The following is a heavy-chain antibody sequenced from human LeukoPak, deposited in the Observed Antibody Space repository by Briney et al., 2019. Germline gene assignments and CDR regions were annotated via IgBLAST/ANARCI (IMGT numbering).Heavy chain of an antibody. CDR2: IDSNSNFM. V-gene: IGHV3-21*04. J-gene: IGHJ2*01. CDR3: AQNLPGL. CDR1: GFTFSSYS. Sequence: GGSLRLSCAASGFTFSSYSMTWVRQAPGKGLEWVSLIDSNSNFMNYADSVKGRFTISRDNSKSTLYLQMNSLRAEDTAVYYCAQNLPGLWGRGTLVTVSS. D-gene: IGHD1-14*01.